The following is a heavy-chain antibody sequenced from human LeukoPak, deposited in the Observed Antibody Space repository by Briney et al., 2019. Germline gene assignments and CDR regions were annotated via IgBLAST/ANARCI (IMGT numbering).Heavy chain of an antibody. CDR1: GFTFRYYW. D-gene: IGHD3-9*01. CDR2: INTDGSHT. J-gene: IGHJ1*01. CDR3: ARVEVGPNYFDL. V-gene: IGHV3-74*01. Sequence: GGSLRLSCAASGFTFRYYWIHWVRQVPGKGLVWLSRINTDGSHTNYADSVKDRFSMSRDNAKNTVHLQMNSLTAEDTAVYFCARVEVGPNYFDLWGQGTIVTVSS.